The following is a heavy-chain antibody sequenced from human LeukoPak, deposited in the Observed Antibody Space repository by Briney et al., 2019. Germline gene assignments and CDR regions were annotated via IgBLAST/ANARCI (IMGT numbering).Heavy chain of an antibody. Sequence: SVKVFCKASGGTFSSYAISWVRQAPGQGLEWMGGIIPIFGTANYAQKFQGRVTITADESTSTAYMELSSLRSEDTAVYYCARANYDFWSGYSTRNSYYYYMDVWGKGTTVTVSS. CDR3: ARANYDFWSGYSTRNSYYYYMDV. CDR2: IIPIFGTA. V-gene: IGHV1-69*01. CDR1: GGTFSSYA. J-gene: IGHJ6*03. D-gene: IGHD3-3*01.